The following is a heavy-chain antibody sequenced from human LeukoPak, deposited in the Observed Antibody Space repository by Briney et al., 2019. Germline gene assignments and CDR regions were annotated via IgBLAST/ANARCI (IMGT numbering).Heavy chain of an antibody. D-gene: IGHD3-22*01. CDR1: GFTVSSNY. CDR3: ARDYYDSSGQTYYYYYGMDV. CDR2: IYSGGST. Sequence: PGGSLRLSCAASGFTVSSNYMSWVRQAPGKGLEWVSVIYSGGSTYYADSVKGRFTISRDNSKNTLYLQMNSLRAEDTAVYYCARDYYDSSGQTYYYYYGMDVWGQGTTVTVSS. J-gene: IGHJ6*02. V-gene: IGHV3-66*01.